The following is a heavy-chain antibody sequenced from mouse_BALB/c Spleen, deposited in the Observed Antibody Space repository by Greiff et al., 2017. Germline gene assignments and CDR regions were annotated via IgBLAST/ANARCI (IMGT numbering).Heavy chain of an antibody. D-gene: IGHD1-1*01. V-gene: IGHV1S29*02. J-gene: IGHJ3*01. CDR1: GYTFTDYN. CDR3: ARGGYDGSGYGFAY. CDR2: IYPYNGGT. Sequence: VQLQQSGPELVKPGASVKISCKASGYTFTDYNMHWVKQSHGKSLEWIGYIYPYNGGTGYNQKFKSKATLTVDNSSSTAYMELRSLTSEDSAVYYCARGGYDGSGYGFAYWGQGTLVTVSA.